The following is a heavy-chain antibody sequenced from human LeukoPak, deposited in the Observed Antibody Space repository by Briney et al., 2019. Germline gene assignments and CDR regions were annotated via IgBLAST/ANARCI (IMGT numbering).Heavy chain of an antibody. CDR2: IYYSGST. CDR1: GGSISSSSYY. V-gene: IGHV4-39*01. Sequence: SETLSLTCTVSGGSISSSSYYWGWIRQPPGKGLEWIGSIYYSGSTYYNPSLKSRVTISVDTSKNQFSLKLSSVTAADTAVYYCAAWHGSSSWYYYYGMDVWGQGTTVTVSS. J-gene: IGHJ6*02. D-gene: IGHD6-13*01. CDR3: AAWHGSSSWYYYYGMDV.